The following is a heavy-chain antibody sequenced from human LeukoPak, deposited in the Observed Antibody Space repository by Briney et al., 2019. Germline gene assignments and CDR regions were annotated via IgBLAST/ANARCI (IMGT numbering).Heavy chain of an antibody. CDR1: GFTFSRYS. J-gene: IGHJ6*04. Sequence: GGSLRLSCAASGFTFSRYSMNWVRQAPGKGLEWVSSISGSSSYIYYADSVKGRFTISRDKAKNTLYLQMNSLRPEDSAVYYCASDPRDGGQNVWGKGTMVTVSS. D-gene: IGHD5-24*01. CDR2: ISGSSSYI. CDR3: ASDPRDGGQNV. V-gene: IGHV3-21*01.